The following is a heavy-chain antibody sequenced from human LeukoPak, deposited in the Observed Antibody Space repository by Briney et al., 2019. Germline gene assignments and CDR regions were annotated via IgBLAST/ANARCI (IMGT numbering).Heavy chain of an antibody. CDR1: GYTFTGYY. CDR2: INPDTGVT. D-gene: IGHD2-8*01. CDR3: ARFYNGNQNFDY. V-gene: IGHV1-2*02. Sequence: ASVKVSCKASGYTFTGYYIHWVRQAPGQGLEWMGWINPDTGVTKYAQKFQGRVTMTRDTSISTAYMELNRLRSDDTAVYYCARFYNGNQNFDYWGQGTLVAVSS. J-gene: IGHJ4*02.